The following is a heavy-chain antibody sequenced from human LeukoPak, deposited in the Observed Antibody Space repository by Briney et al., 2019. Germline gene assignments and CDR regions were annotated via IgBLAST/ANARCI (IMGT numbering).Heavy chain of an antibody. CDR1: GFAFSSYW. J-gene: IGHJ5*02. CDR3: AKVYCGGDCYDNWFDP. Sequence: GGSLRLSCVVSGFAFSSYWMSWVRQTPGKGLEWASGISWNSGSIGYADSVKGRFTISRDNAKNSLYLQMNSLRAEDTALYYCAKVYCGGDCYDNWFDPWGQGTLVTVSS. D-gene: IGHD2-21*02. CDR2: ISWNSGSI. V-gene: IGHV3-9*01.